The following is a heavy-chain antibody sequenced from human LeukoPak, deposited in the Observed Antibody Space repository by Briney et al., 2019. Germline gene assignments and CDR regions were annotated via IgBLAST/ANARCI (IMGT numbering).Heavy chain of an antibody. CDR2: ISSTGIAA. V-gene: IGHV3-23*01. CDR3: ARENINAFDF. Sequence: SGGSLRLSCATSGFTFNNYAMSWVRQAPGKGLEWVSAISSTGIAAYYADSVKGRFTISKDKSKNTLYLQMNSLRAEDTAVYYCARENINAFDFWGQGTMVTVSS. D-gene: IGHD2/OR15-2a*01. CDR1: GFTFNNYA. J-gene: IGHJ3*01.